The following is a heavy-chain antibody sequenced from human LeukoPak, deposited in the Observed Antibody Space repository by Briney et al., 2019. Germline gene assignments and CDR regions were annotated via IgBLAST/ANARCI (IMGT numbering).Heavy chain of an antibody. D-gene: IGHD4-23*01. Sequence: PGGSLRLSCAASGFTFSSYSMNWVRQAPGKGLEWVSSISSSSSYIYYADSVKGRFTTSRDNAKNSLYLQMNSLRAEDTAVYYCARGGYGGNVAFDIWGQGTMVTVSS. V-gene: IGHV3-21*01. CDR1: GFTFSSYS. J-gene: IGHJ3*02. CDR3: ARGGYGGNVAFDI. CDR2: ISSSSSYI.